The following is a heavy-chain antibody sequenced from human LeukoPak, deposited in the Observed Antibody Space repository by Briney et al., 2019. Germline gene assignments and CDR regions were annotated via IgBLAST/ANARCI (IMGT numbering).Heavy chain of an antibody. CDR2: IYYSGST. CDR3: ARGAGRFLDY. D-gene: IGHD3-3*01. J-gene: IGHJ4*02. CDR1: GGSLSSYY. V-gene: IGHV4-59*01. Sequence: PSETLSLTCTVSGGSLSSYYWSWIRQPPGKGLEWIGYIYYSGSTNYNPSLKSRVTISVGTSKNQLSLKLSSVTTADTAVYYCARGAGRFLDYWGQGTLVTVSS.